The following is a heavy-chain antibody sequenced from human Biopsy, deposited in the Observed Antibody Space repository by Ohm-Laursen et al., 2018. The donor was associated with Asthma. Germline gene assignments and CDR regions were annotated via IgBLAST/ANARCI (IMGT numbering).Heavy chain of an antibody. J-gene: IGHJ4*02. CDR2: VSYDGGIA. Sequence: SLRLSCAASGFVFRSHAMHWVRQAPGKGLEWVAVVSYDGGIAHYADSMKGRFTISRDNAKSTLYLQMNRLRTDDTAVYYCAKRRGYSDLTDFDHWGQGTLVTVSS. V-gene: IGHV3-30*18. D-gene: IGHD3-3*01. CDR3: AKRRGYSDLTDFDH. CDR1: GFVFRSHA.